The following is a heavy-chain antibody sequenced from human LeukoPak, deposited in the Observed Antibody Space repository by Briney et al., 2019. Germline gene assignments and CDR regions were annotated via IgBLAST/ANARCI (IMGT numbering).Heavy chain of an antibody. CDR2: IDWDGDK. J-gene: IGHJ4*02. D-gene: IGHD3-22*01. CDR1: GFSLTTTGMC. Sequence: AGPALVKPKHTLTLTCAFSGFSLTTTGMCVSWIRQPPGKALEWLARIDWDGDKYYSTSLKTNLTISKDTSKNQVVLIMTNVDPVDTATYYCARTTYYSESGGYTPGYFDFWGQGTRVTDSP. V-gene: IGHV2-70*11. CDR3: ARTTYYSESGGYTPGYFDF.